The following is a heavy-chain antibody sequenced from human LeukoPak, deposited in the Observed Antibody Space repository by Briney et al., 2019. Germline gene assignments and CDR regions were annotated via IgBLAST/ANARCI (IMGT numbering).Heavy chain of an antibody. D-gene: IGHD6-19*01. CDR2: INPNSGGT. Sequence: ASVKLSCKASGYSFTGYYIHWVRQAPGPELEWMGWINPNSGGTNYAQKYQGRVTITRDTSISTAYMELSRLRSDDTAVYYCARDSSGWYGGGFDPWGQGTLVTVSS. V-gene: IGHV1-2*02. CDR1: GYSFTGYY. CDR3: ARDSSGWYGGGFDP. J-gene: IGHJ5*02.